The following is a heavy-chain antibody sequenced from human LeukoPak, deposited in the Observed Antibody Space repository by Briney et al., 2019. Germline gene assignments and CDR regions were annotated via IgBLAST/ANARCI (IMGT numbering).Heavy chain of an antibody. Sequence: GGSLRLSCAASGFTFSSYGMHWVRQAPGKGLEWVAVIWYDGSNEYYADSVKGRFTISRDNSKNTLYLQMNSLRAEDTAVYYCAKDSVIVVVEYYFDYWGQGTLVTVSS. D-gene: IGHD3-22*01. CDR3: AKDSVIVVVEYYFDY. CDR1: GFTFSSYG. J-gene: IGHJ4*02. CDR2: IWYDGSNE. V-gene: IGHV3-33*06.